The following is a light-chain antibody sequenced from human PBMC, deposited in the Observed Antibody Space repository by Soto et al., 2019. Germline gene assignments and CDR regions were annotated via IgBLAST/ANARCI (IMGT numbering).Light chain of an antibody. V-gene: IGKV3-11*01. Sequence: EIVLTQSPATLSMSPGERATLSCRASQSVSTYLAWYQQKPGQAPRLLIFDASNRASGIPSRFSGSGSGTNFSLTISRLEPEDFAVYFSQQRSHWPPLTFGGGTKVEIK. J-gene: IGKJ4*01. CDR3: QQRSHWPPLT. CDR1: QSVSTY. CDR2: DAS.